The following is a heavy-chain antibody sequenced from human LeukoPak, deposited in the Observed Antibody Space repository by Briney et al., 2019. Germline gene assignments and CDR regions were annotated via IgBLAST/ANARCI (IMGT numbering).Heavy chain of an antibody. CDR3: ARDETPGITIIVENAFDI. CDR2: ISSSGRTI. Sequence: GGSLRLSCAASGFTFSSYGMSWVRQAPGKGLEWVSAISSSGRTIYYADSVQGRFTISRDNAKNSLYLQMNSLRAEDTAVYYCARDETPGITIIVENAFDIWGQGTMVTVSS. J-gene: IGHJ3*02. D-gene: IGHD3-22*01. V-gene: IGHV3-21*04. CDR1: GFTFSSYG.